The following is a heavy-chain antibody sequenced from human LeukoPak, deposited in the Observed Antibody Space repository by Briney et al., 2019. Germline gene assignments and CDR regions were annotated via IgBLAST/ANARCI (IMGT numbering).Heavy chain of an antibody. CDR2: ISWNSGSI. V-gene: IGHV3-9*01. Sequence: PGRSLRLSCAASGFTFDDYAMHWVRQAPGKGLEWVSGISWNSGSIGYADSVKGRFTISRDNAKNSLYLQMNSLRAEDTAVYYCARSTVLLWFGALDPWGQGTLVTVSS. J-gene: IGHJ5*02. CDR1: GFTFDDYA. CDR3: ARSTVLLWFGALDP. D-gene: IGHD3-10*01.